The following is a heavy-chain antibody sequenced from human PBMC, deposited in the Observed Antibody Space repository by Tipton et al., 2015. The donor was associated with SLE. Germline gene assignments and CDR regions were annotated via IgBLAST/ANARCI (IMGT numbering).Heavy chain of an antibody. J-gene: IGHJ5*02. V-gene: IGHV4-59*12. D-gene: IGHD3-22*01. Sequence: TLSLTCTVSGASISTYYWSWVRQPPGKGLEWIGYVYENDFTNYNPSLKSRVTISLDPSKNQFSLKLTSVTAADTAVYYCARENKDYYDAGGSHYGGFDPWGQGTLVTVSS. CDR3: ARENKDYYDAGGSHYGGFDP. CDR1: GASISTYY. CDR2: VYENDFT.